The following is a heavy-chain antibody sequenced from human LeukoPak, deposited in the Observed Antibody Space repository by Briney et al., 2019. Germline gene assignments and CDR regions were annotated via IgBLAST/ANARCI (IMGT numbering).Heavy chain of an antibody. CDR2: INHNGNVN. CDR3: ARDTVTAYYYGMDV. Sequence: GGSLRLSCAASGFTFSSYWMNWARQAPGKGLEWVASINHNGNVNYYVDSVKGRFTISRDNAKNSLYLQMSNLRAEDTAVYFCARDTVTAYYYGMDVWGQGTTVTVSS. D-gene: IGHD4-17*01. J-gene: IGHJ6*02. CDR1: GFTFSSYW. V-gene: IGHV3-7*03.